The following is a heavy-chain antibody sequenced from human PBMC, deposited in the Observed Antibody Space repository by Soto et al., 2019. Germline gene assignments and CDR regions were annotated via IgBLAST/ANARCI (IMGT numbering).Heavy chain of an antibody. D-gene: IGHD5-12*01. J-gene: IGHJ3*02. V-gene: IGHV3-33*01. CDR1: GFTVSNYG. CDR2: IWKDGNNK. CDR3: ERVEAWTDEAFDI. Sequence: QGPVVESGGGVVQPGQSLRLSCAAPGFTVSNYGMHWVRQAPGKGLEWVAVIWKDGNNKYYRDSVKGRFTISRDNSKNTLELQMSILRGEDTAVYYCERVEAWTDEAFDIWGTGPMVTVSS.